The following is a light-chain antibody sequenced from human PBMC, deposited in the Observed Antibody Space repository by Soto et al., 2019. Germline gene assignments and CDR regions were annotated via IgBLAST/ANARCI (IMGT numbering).Light chain of an antibody. CDR1: QSVSSN. CDR2: DAS. CDR3: QHYNNWPSFT. J-gene: IGKJ3*01. V-gene: IGKV3-15*01. Sequence: EIVMTQSPAILSVSPGERATLSCRASQSVSSNLAWYQQKPGQAPRLLIYDASTRATGIPARFSGSGSGTEFTLTISGLQSEDFAVYYCQHYNNWPSFTFGPGTKVDFK.